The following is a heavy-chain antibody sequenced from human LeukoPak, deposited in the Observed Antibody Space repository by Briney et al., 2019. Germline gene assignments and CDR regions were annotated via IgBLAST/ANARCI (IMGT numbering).Heavy chain of an antibody. CDR1: GFTISSYW. J-gene: IGHJ4*02. V-gene: IGHV3-7*01. D-gene: IGHD3-10*01. Sequence: GGSLRLSCAASGFTISSYWMNWVRQAPGKGLEWVANIKQDGSEKKYVDSVKGRFTISRDNAKNSLYLQMNSLRAEDTAVYYCARKFGYLGAFDYWGQGTLVTVSS. CDR2: IKQDGSEK. CDR3: ARKFGYLGAFDY.